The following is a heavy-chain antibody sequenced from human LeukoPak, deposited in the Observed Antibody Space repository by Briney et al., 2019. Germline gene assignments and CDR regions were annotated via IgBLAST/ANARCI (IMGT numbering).Heavy chain of an antibody. J-gene: IGHJ4*02. CDR3: ASIWQGDFDY. CDR2: TTNKANSYTT. CDR1: GFTLSDHY. Sequence: GGSLRLSCAASGFTLSDHYIDWVRQAPGKGLEWVGRTTNKANSYTTEYAPSVKGRFTISRDDSKNSLYLQMNSLKTEDTAVYYCASIWQGDFDYWGQGTLVTVSS. D-gene: IGHD3-16*01. V-gene: IGHV3-72*01.